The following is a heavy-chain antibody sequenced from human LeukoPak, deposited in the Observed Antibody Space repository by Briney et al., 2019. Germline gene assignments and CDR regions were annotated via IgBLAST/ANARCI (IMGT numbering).Heavy chain of an antibody. Sequence: SETLSLTCTVSGGSISSGSYYWSWIRQPAGKGLEWIGRIYTSGSTNYNPSLKSRVTISVGTSKNQFSLKLSSVTAADTAVYYCARQISSSWYDYFDYWGQGTLVTVSS. CDR3: ARQISSSWYDYFDY. CDR2: IYTSGST. CDR1: GGSISSGSYY. J-gene: IGHJ4*02. V-gene: IGHV4-61*02. D-gene: IGHD6-13*01.